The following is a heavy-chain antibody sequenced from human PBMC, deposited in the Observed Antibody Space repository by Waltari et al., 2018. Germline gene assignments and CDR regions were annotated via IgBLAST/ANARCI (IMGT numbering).Heavy chain of an antibody. CDR1: GGSFSGYY. CDR3: ARAPMSGAATGTFDF. V-gene: IGHV4-34*01. J-gene: IGHJ4*02. CDR2: INHSGST. Sequence: QVQLQQWGAGLLKPSETLSLTCAVYGGSFSGYYWSWIRQPPGKGLEWIGEINHSGSTNYNPSLKSRVTISVDTSKNQFSLKLSSVTAADTAVYYCARAPMSGAATGTFDFWGLGSLVTVSP. D-gene: IGHD6-13*01.